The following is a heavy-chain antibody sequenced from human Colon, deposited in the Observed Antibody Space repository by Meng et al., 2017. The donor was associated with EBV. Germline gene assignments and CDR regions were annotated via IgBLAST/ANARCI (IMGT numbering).Heavy chain of an antibody. V-gene: IGHV4-4*02. D-gene: IGHD2-8*02. CDR3: ARDGGVTHIP. Sequence: VLLQGVGAGLVKPSGSLSLTCAVSGTSISTSNWWSWIRQAPGEGLEWIGAIYHNVQTNYNRSLKSRVSMSVDESKNEFSLNLKSVTAADTAVYYCARDGGVTHIPWGQGVLVTVSS. CDR2: IYHNVQT. CDR1: GTSISTSNW. J-gene: IGHJ5*02.